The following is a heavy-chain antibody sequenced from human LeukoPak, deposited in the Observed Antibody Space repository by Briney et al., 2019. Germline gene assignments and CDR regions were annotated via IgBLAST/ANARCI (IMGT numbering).Heavy chain of an antibody. CDR3: ARGGGYSYGYSFFDY. CDR1: GGSISSYY. CDR2: IYYSGST. V-gene: IGHV4-59*01. D-gene: IGHD5-18*01. J-gene: IGHJ4*02. Sequence: KSSETLSLTCSVSGGSISSYYWSWIRQPPGKGLEWIGYIYYSGSTNYNPSLKSRVTISVDTSKNQFSLKLSSVTAADTAVYYCARGGGYSYGYSFFDYWGQGTLVTVSS.